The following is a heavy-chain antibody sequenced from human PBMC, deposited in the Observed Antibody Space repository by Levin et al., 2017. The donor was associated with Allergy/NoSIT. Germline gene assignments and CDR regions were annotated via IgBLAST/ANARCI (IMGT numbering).Heavy chain of an antibody. D-gene: IGHD2-15*01. Sequence: GSLRLSCTVSGGSISSNNWWSWVRQPPGKGLEWIGEIYHSGSTDYNPSLQSRVTISVDKSKNQFSLKLSSVTAADTAVYYCARVKVVVAATLYYFDYWGQGTLVTVSS. CDR1: GGSISSNNW. CDR3: ARVKVVVAATLYYFDY. V-gene: IGHV4-4*02. J-gene: IGHJ4*02. CDR2: IYHSGST.